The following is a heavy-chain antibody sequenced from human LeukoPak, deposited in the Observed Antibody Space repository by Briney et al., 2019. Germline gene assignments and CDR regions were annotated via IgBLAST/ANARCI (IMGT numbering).Heavy chain of an antibody. CDR3: ARGEEECYFDY. D-gene: IGHD3-16*01. CDR1: GGSISSYY. Sequence: SETLSLTCTVSGGSISSYYWSWIRQPPGKGLEWIGYIYYSGSTNYNPSLKSRVTISVDTSKNQFSLKLSSVTAADTAVYYCARGEEECYFDYWGQGTLVTVSS. J-gene: IGHJ4*02. V-gene: IGHV4-59*01. CDR2: IYYSGST.